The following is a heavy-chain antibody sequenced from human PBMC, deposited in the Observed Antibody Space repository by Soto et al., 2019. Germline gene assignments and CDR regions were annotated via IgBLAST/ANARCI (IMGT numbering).Heavy chain of an antibody. V-gene: IGHV4-31*03. CDR1: GGSISSGGYY. CDR3: ARSVFP. J-gene: IGHJ5*02. Sequence: QVQLQESGPGLVKPSQTLSLTCTVSGGSISSGGYYWNWIRQHPGKGLEWIGYIYYSGSTYYNPSVKSRVSMSVDTSENPFSLKLSSVTAAGTAVYYCARSVFPWGQGPLVTVSS. CDR2: IYYSGST.